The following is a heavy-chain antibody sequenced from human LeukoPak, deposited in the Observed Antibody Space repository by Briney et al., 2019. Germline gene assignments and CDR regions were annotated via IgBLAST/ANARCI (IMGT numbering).Heavy chain of an antibody. CDR2: ISSGSSTI. CDR3: ARYLNVLVGITIFGVPRADAFDI. J-gene: IGHJ3*02. CDR1: GFTFSSYS. V-gene: IGHV3-48*01. D-gene: IGHD3-3*01. Sequence: GGSLRLSCAASGFTFSSYSMNWVRQAPGKGLKWVSYISSGSSTIYYADSVKGRFTISRDNAKNSLYLQMNSLRAEDTAVYYCARYLNVLVGITIFGVPRADAFDIWGQGTMVTVSS.